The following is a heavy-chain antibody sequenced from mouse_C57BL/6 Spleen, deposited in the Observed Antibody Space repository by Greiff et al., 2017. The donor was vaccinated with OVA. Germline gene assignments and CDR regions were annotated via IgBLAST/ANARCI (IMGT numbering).Heavy chain of an antibody. D-gene: IGHD3-2*02. Sequence: VQLQQSGAELVRPGASVTLSCKASGYTFTDYEMHWVKQTPVHGLEWIGAIDPETGGTAYNQKFKGKAILTADKSSSTAYMELRSLTSEDSAVYYCTRDSSGFYYYAMDYWGQGTSVTVSS. CDR2: IDPETGGT. CDR1: GYTFTDYE. CDR3: TRDSSGFYYYAMDY. V-gene: IGHV1-15*01. J-gene: IGHJ4*01.